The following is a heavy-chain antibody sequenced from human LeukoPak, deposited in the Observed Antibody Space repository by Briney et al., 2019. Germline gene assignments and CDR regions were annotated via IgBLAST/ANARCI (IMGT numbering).Heavy chain of an antibody. D-gene: IGHD3-3*01. J-gene: IGHJ5*02. CDR1: GYTFTSYG. CDR3: ARDPRYYDFWSGPPGDWFDP. V-gene: IGHV1-18*01. CDR2: ISAYNGNT. Sequence: ASVKVSCKASGYTFTSYGISWVRQAPGQGLEWMGWISAYNGNTNYAQKLQGRVTMTTDTSTSTAYMELRSLRSDDTAVYYCARDPRYYDFWSGPPGDWFDPWGQGTLVTVSS.